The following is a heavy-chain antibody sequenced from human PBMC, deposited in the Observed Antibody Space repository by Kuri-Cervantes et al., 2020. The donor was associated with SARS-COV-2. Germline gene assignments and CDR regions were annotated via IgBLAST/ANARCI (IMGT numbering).Heavy chain of an antibody. CDR3: AVRGYSYREY. CDR1: GGSVSSYY. Sequence: SETLSLTCTVSGGSVSSYYWSWIRQPPGKGLEWIGYIYYSGSTNYNPSLKSRVTISVDTSKNQFSLKLSSVTAADTAVYYCAVRGYSYREYWGQGTLVTVSS. V-gene: IGHV4-59*02. D-gene: IGHD5-18*01. CDR2: IYYSGST. J-gene: IGHJ4*02.